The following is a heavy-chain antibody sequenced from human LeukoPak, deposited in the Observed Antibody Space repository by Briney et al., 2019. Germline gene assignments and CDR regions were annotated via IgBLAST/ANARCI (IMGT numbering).Heavy chain of an antibody. Sequence: SQTLSLTCAVSGGSISSGGYSWSWIRQPPGKGLEWIGYIYHSGNTYYISSLESRLTISLDMSKRHFSLRLTSVTAADTAVYYCARINAPVATFDYWGLGTLVAVSS. J-gene: IGHJ4*02. CDR2: IYHSGNT. D-gene: IGHD2-21*01. V-gene: IGHV4-30-2*01. CDR3: ARINAPVATFDY. CDR1: GGSISSGGYS.